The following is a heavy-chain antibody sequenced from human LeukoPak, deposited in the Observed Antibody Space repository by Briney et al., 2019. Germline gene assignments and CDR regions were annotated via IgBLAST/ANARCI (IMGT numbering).Heavy chain of an antibody. CDR1: EFTFSSYA. Sequence: GGSLRLSCAASEFTFSSYAMHWVRQAPGKGLEWVAVISYDGSNKYYADSVKGRFTISRDNSKNTLYLQMNSLRAEDTAVYYCAKIVPPGSFDYWGQGTLVTVSS. J-gene: IGHJ4*02. CDR3: AKIVPPGSFDY. D-gene: IGHD2-8*01. V-gene: IGHV3-30-3*02. CDR2: ISYDGSNK.